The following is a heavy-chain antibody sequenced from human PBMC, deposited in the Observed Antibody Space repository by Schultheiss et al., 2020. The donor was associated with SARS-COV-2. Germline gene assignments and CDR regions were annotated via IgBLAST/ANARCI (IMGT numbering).Heavy chain of an antibody. Sequence: SETLSLTCTVSGGSISSYYWSWIRQPPGKGLEWIGYIYYSGSTYYNPSLKSRVTISVDTSKNQFSLKLSSVTAADTAVYYCARGTRIAAAGLDYWGQGTLVTVSS. CDR2: IYYSGST. CDR3: ARGTRIAAAGLDY. CDR1: GGSISSYY. D-gene: IGHD6-13*01. V-gene: IGHV4-59*01. J-gene: IGHJ4*02.